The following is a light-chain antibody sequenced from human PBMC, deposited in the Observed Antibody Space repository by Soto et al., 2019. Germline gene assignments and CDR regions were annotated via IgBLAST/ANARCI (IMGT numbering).Light chain of an antibody. V-gene: IGKV3-11*01. CDR1: QSVSSY. CDR2: DAS. Sequence: EIVLTQSPVTLSLSPGERATLSCRASQSVSSYLAWYQQKPGQAPRLLIYDASNRATGIPARVSGSGSGTDVTLTISSLEPEDFAIYYCQQRKNWQVTFGQGTRLEIK. CDR3: QQRKNWQVT. J-gene: IGKJ5*01.